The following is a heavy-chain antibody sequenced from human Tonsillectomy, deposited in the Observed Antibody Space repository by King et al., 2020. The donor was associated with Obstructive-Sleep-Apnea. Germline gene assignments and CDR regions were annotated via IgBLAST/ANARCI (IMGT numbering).Heavy chain of an antibody. D-gene: IGHD2-21*02. J-gene: IGHJ4*02. CDR2: LNPSDGSA. CDR1: GYTFSTYY. CDR3: ARSLVTVPCDY. Sequence: VQLVQSGAEVEKPGASVKVSCKASGYTFSTYYIHWVRRAPGLGLEWMGILNPSDGSATYEQNFQDRVTMTRDTSTSTVYMELSSLRSEDTAVYYCARSLVTVPCDYWGQGSLVTVSS. V-gene: IGHV1-46*01.